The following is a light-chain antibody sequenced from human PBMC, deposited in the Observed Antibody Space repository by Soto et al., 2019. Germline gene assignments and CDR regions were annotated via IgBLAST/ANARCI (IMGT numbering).Light chain of an antibody. V-gene: IGLV2-14*01. J-gene: IGLJ2*01. Sequence: QSALTQPASVSGSPGQSITISCTGTSSDVGTYNYVSWYQQHPGKAPKLMIYDVSNRPSGVSDRFSGSKSGNTASLTISGLQAGDEADYYCSSYTSSSTSVVFGGGTKLTVL. CDR2: DVS. CDR3: SSYTSSSTSVV. CDR1: SSDVGTYNY.